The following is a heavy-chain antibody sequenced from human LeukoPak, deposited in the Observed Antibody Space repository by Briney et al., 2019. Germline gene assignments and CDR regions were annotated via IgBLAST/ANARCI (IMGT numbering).Heavy chain of an antibody. CDR2: INNDGSSA. Sequence: GGSLRLSCAASGFTFSSYWMHWVRQTPGKGLIYISRINNDGSSANYADSVRGRFTISRDNAENSLYLQMNSLRTEDTALYYCAKGVRITMVRGAFDIWGQGTMVTVSS. V-gene: IGHV3-74*01. CDR3: AKGVRITMVRGAFDI. J-gene: IGHJ3*02. CDR1: GFTFSSYW. D-gene: IGHD3-10*01.